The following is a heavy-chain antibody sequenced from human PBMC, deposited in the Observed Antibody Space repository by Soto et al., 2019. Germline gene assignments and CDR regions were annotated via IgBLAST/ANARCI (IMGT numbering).Heavy chain of an antibody. V-gene: IGHV3-23*01. CDR1: GFTLSSYA. CDR3: ANERYCISGSCYYKWFDP. Sequence: PGGSLRLSCAASGFTLSSYAMSWVRQAPGKGLEWVSSISGSGGNTYYADTVKGRFTISRDNSKNTLYLQMNSLIAEDTAVYYCANERYCISGSCYYKWFDPWGHGTLVTVSS. J-gene: IGHJ5*02. D-gene: IGHD2-2*01. CDR2: ISGSGGNT.